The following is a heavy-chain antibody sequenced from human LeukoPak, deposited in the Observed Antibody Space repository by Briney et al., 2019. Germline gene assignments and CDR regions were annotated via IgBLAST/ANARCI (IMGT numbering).Heavy chain of an antibody. J-gene: IGHJ4*02. V-gene: IGHV3-30*18. CDR2: ISYDGKNE. D-gene: IGHD5-24*01. CDR1: GFTFSNFG. CDR3: AKQMAVDYFDY. Sequence: GGSLRLSCAASGFTFSNFGMHWVRQAPGKGLEWAAVISYDGKNEYYTDSVKGRFTISRDNAKNTVYLQMNSLKPEDAAVYYCAKQMAVDYFDYWGQGTLVTVSS.